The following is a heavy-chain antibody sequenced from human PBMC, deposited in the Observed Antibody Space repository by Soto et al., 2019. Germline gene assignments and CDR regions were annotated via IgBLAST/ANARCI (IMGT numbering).Heavy chain of an antibody. J-gene: IGHJ4*02. CDR3: ARTKGYCSSTSCYPYYFDY. D-gene: IGHD2-2*01. CDR2: ISAYNGNT. CDR1: GYTFTSYG. Sequence: ASVKVSCKASGYTFTSYGISRVRQAPGQRLEWMGWISAYNGNTNYAQKLQGRVTMTTDTSTSTAYMELRSLRSDDTAVYYCARTKGYCSSTSCYPYYFDYWGQGTLVTVSS. V-gene: IGHV1-18*01.